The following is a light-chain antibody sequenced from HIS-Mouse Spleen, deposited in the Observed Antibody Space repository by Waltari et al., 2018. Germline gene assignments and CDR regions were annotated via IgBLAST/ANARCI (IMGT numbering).Light chain of an antibody. CDR3: YSPDSSGNHRV. J-gene: IGLJ2*01. CDR1: ALPTKY. Sequence: SYELTQPPSVSVSPGQTARITCSGDALPTKYAYWYQQKSGQAPVLVIYEDSKRPSEIPERFSGSSSGTMATLTISGAQVEDEADYYCYSPDSSGNHRVFGGGTKLTVL. CDR2: EDS. V-gene: IGLV3-10*01.